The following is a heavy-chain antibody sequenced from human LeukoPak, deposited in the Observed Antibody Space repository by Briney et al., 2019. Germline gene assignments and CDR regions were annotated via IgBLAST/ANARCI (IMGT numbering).Heavy chain of an antibody. CDR2: IYYSGST. V-gene: IGHV4-39*01. D-gene: IGHD3-10*01. J-gene: IGHJ6*03. Sequence: SETLSLTCSVSGGSISSSSYYWGWIRQPPGKGLEWIGSIYYSGSTYYNPSLKSRVTISVDTSKNQFSLKLSSVTAADTAMYYCARNLYGSGSYYYYYYMDVWGKGTTVTVSS. CDR3: ARNLYGSGSYYYYYYMDV. CDR1: GGSISSSSYY.